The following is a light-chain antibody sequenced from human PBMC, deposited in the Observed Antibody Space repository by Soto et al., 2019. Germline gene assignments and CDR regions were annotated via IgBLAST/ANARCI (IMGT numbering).Light chain of an antibody. J-gene: IGKJ1*01. V-gene: IGKV3-20*01. Sequence: EIVLTQSPGTLSLSPGERATLFCGASQSVASPYLAWYQQKPGQAPRLLIYGASSRAAGIPNRFSASGSGTDFTLTISRLEPEDFAVYYGQQYGNSPETFGQGTKVEIK. CDR2: GAS. CDR3: QQYGNSPET. CDR1: QSVASPY.